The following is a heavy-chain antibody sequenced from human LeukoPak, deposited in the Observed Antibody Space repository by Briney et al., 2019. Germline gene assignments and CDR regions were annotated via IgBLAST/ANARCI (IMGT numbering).Heavy chain of an antibody. V-gene: IGHV5-51*01. D-gene: IGHD2-2*01. J-gene: IGHJ4*02. Sequence: GESLKISCRGSGYSFNTYWIGWARQMPGKGLEWMGIIYPGDSDTRYSPSFQGRVTMSADKSINTAYLQWSSLKASDTAMYYCARRQGCSSTSCPPDYWGQGTLVTVSS. CDR2: IYPGDSDT. CDR3: ARRQGCSSTSCPPDY. CDR1: GYSFNTYW.